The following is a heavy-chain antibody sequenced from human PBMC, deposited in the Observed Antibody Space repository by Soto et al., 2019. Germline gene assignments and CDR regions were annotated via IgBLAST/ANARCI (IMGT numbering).Heavy chain of an antibody. V-gene: IGHV3-33*08. Sequence: GGSPRPSCAASGYTFSSYSMNWVRQDPGKGLDWVAVIWYDGSNKDYADSVKGRFTISRDNSKNTPYLQMNSLRGEDTAVYYCARGYGVKSGTFDFWGQGTMVTVSS. CDR2: IWYDGSNK. J-gene: IGHJ3*01. CDR1: GYTFSSYS. CDR3: ARGYGVKSGTFDF. D-gene: IGHD4-17*01.